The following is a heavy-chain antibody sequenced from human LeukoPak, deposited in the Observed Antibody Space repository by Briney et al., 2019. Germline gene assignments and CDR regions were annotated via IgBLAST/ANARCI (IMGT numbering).Heavy chain of an antibody. CDR1: GFAFSSYD. D-gene: IGHD6-19*01. CDR3: AFPAHHWLVRGAFDI. Sequence: GGSLGLSCAASGFAFSSYDMNWVRQAAGKGLEWVSQISGTGDNSDYADSVKGRFTISRDNSKRTLYLQLNNLRVEDTAIYYCAFPAHHWLVRGAFDIWGQGTVVTVSS. V-gene: IGHV3-23*01. CDR2: ISGTGDNS. J-gene: IGHJ3*02.